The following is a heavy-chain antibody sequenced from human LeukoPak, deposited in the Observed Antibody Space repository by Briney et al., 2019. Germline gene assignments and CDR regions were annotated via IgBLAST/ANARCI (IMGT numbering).Heavy chain of an antibody. D-gene: IGHD4-17*01. CDR1: GFTLSNNP. CDR2: LSAGGSTK. Sequence: GRSLRLSCAASGFTLSNNPMHWVRQAPGRGLEWVAVLSAGGSTKYYAKSVRDRFTISRDNSKNTLYLQMNSLRAEDTAVYYCAKSPTGYADYLGWFDPWGQGTLVTVSS. J-gene: IGHJ5*02. CDR3: AKSPTGYADYLGWFDP. V-gene: IGHV3-30*04.